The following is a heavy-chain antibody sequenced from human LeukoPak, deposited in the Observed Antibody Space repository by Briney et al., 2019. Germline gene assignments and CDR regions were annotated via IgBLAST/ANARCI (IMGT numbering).Heavy chain of an antibody. CDR2: IYTSGST. D-gene: IGHD6-19*01. J-gene: IGHJ6*02. V-gene: IGHV4-4*07. Sequence: SETLSLTCTVSGGSISSYYWSWIRQPAGKGLEWIGRIYTSGSTNYNPSLKSRVTMSVDTSKNQFSLKLSSVTAADTAVYYCATPPGGQWLVRGGMDVWGQGTTVTVSS. CDR3: ATPPGGQWLVRGGMDV. CDR1: GGSISSYY.